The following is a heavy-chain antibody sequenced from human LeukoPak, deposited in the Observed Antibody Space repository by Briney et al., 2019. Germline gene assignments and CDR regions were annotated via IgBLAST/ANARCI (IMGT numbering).Heavy chain of an antibody. D-gene: IGHD3-22*01. CDR2: IRYDGSRQ. Sequence: QPGGSLRLSCKASGITFRIHGMFWVRQAPGKGLERGASIRYDGSRQFYADSVKGRFTISRDNSRNTVDVQMNSLRSEDSALYYCAKGGQYDSDSFFDFWGQGTLVTVSS. CDR3: AKGGQYDSDSFFDF. CDR1: GITFRIHG. J-gene: IGHJ4*02. V-gene: IGHV3-30*02.